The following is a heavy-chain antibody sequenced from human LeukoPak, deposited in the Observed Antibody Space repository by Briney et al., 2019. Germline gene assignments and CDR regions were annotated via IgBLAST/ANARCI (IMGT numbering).Heavy chain of an antibody. J-gene: IGHJ4*02. CDR2: ITSSGRTR. Sequence: PGGSLRLSCAASGFTFSGYEMNWVRQAPGKGLEWVSYITSSGRTRYYADSVKGRFTISRDNARNSLYLQMNSLRAEDTAVYYCARDGPGYSFDYWGQGTLVTVSS. V-gene: IGHV3-48*03. CDR1: GFTFSGYE. CDR3: ARDGPGYSFDY. D-gene: IGHD5-18*01.